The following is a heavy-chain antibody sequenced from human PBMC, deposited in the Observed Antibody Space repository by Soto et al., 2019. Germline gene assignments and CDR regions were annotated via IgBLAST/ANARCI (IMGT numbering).Heavy chain of an antibody. D-gene: IGHD6-13*01. CDR1: GDSVSSNSAA. V-gene: IGHV6-1*01. Sequence: QSQTLSLTCAISGDSVSSNSAAWNWIRQSPSRGLEWLGRTYYRSKWYNDYAVSVKSRITINPDTSKNQFSLQLNSVTPEDTAVYYCARVGGIAAAGTENYFDYWGQGTLVTVSS. CDR2: TYYRSKWYN. CDR3: ARVGGIAAAGTENYFDY. J-gene: IGHJ4*02.